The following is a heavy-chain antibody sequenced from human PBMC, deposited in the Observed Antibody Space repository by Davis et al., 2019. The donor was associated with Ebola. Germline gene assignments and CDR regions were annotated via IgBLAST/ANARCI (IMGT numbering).Heavy chain of an antibody. J-gene: IGHJ4*02. Sequence: HPQISSLLLSILGVRLSGNIPAWNWLRQSPSRGLEWLGRTYYNSKWYNDYEVSVKSRITINPDTSKNQFSLHLNSVTPGDTAVYYCARGWLRTGFDYWGQGTLITVSS. CDR1: GVRLSGNIPA. V-gene: IGHV6-1*01. CDR3: ARGWLRTGFDY. CDR2: TYYNSKWYN. D-gene: IGHD3/OR15-3a*01.